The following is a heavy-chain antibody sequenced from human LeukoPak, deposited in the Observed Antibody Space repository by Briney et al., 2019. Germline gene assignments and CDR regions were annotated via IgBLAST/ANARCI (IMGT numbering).Heavy chain of an antibody. CDR1: GFTFSSYS. CDR2: ISSSSSTI. V-gene: IGHV3-48*01. Sequence: PGGSLRLSCAASGFTFSSYSMNWVRQAPGKGLEWVSYISSSSSTIYYADSVKGRFTISRDNAKNSLYLQMNSLRAEDTAVYYCARGGCSSASCYMTAYYYYMDVWGKGTTVTVSS. J-gene: IGHJ6*03. D-gene: IGHD2-2*02. CDR3: ARGGCSSASCYMTAYYYYMDV.